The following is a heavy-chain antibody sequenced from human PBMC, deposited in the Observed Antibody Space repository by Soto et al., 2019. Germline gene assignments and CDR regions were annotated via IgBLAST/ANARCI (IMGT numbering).Heavy chain of an antibody. V-gene: IGHV3-11*01. J-gene: IGHJ3*02. Sequence: VQLLESGGGLVQPGGSLRLSCAASGFTFSDYYMSWIRQAPGKGLEWVSYISSSGSTIYYADSVKGRFTISRDNAKNSLYLQMNSLRAEDTAVYYCARDVEMATIDAFDIWGQGTMVTVSS. CDR3: ARDVEMATIDAFDI. CDR1: GFTFSDYY. D-gene: IGHD5-12*01. CDR2: ISSSGSTI.